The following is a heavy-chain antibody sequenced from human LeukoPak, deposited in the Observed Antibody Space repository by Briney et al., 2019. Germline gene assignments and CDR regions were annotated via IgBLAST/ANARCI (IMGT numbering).Heavy chain of an antibody. Sequence: PGGSLRLSCAASGFTFSSYGMHWVRQAPGKGLEWVAFIRYDGSNKYHADSVKGRFTISRDNSKNTLYLQMNSLRAEDTAVYYCAKEREHCSSTSCLYYFDYWGQGTLVTVSS. J-gene: IGHJ4*02. CDR2: IRYDGSNK. V-gene: IGHV3-30*02. D-gene: IGHD2-2*01. CDR1: GFTFSSYG. CDR3: AKEREHCSSTSCLYYFDY.